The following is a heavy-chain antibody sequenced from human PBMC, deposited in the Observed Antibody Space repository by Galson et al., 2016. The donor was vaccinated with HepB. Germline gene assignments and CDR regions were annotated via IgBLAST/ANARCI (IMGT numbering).Heavy chain of an antibody. CDR3: ARRTGNGFDV. Sequence: CAISGDSVSSNSATWNWIRLSPSRGLEWLGRTYNRSKWYSDYALSVKSRITINADTSKSQFSLQLNSVTPEDTAVYYCARRTGNGFDVWGQGTTVTVSS. CDR1: GDSVSSNSAT. J-gene: IGHJ6*02. D-gene: IGHD1-1*01. V-gene: IGHV6-1*01. CDR2: TYNRSKWYS.